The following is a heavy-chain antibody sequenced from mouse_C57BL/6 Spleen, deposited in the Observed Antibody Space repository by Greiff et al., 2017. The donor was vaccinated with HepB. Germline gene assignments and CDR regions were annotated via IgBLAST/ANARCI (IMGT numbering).Heavy chain of an antibody. CDR3: ARDPEFYFDY. Sequence: DVQLQESGGGLVKPGGSLKLSCAASGFTFSSYAMSWVRQTPEKRLEWVATISDGGSYTNYPDNVKGRFTISRDNAKNNLYLQMSNLKSEDTSMYDCARDPEFYFDYWGQGTTLTVSS. CDR1: GFTFSSYA. CDR2: ISDGGSYT. V-gene: IGHV5-4*01. J-gene: IGHJ2*01.